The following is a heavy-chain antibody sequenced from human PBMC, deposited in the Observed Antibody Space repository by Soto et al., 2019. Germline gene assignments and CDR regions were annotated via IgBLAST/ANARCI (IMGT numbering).Heavy chain of an antibody. D-gene: IGHD3-10*01. CDR1: AFTFGFSG. CDR3: ARTGGSGTNNWFDP. Sequence: LVESGGGLVQPGGSLRLSCAASAFTFGFSGMNWVRQAPGKGLEWVSYISSSSSLIYYADSVKGRFTISRDNAQNSLYLQMNSLRDEDTAVYYCARTGGSGTNNWFDPWGQGTLVTVSS. J-gene: IGHJ5*02. V-gene: IGHV3-48*02. CDR2: ISSSSSLI.